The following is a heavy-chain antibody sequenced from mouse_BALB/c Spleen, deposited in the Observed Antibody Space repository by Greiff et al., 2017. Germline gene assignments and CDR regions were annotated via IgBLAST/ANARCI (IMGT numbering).Heavy chain of an antibody. CDR3: TRRDYRYDGDYFDY. CDR1: GYTFTDYE. D-gene: IGHD2-14*01. J-gene: IGHJ2*01. Sequence: VQLQQSGAELVRPGASVTLSCKASGYTFTDYEMHWVKQTPVHGLEWIGAIDPETGGTAYNQKFKGKATLTADKSSSTAYMELRSLTSEDSAVYYCTRRDYRYDGDYFDYWGQGTTLTVSS. CDR2: IDPETGGT. V-gene: IGHV1-15*01.